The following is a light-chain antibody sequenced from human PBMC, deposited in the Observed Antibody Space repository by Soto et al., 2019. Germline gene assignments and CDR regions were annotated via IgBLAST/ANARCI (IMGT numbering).Light chain of an antibody. Sequence: DIVMTQSPLSLPVTPGEPASISCRSSQSLLYSNGYNYLDWYLQKPGQSPQLLIYLGSNRASGVPDRFSGSGSGTDFTLKISRVEAEDVGVYYCMKALQTPLTFGGGTRWRSN. CDR1: QSLLYSNGYNY. V-gene: IGKV2-28*01. CDR3: MKALQTPLT. J-gene: IGKJ4*01. CDR2: LGS.